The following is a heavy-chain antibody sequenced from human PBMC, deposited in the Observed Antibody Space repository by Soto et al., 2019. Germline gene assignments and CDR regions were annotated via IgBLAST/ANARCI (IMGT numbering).Heavy chain of an antibody. D-gene: IGHD3-10*01. Sequence: EVQLLESGGGLVQPGGSLRLSCAASGFTFSSYAMRWVRQAPGKGLEWVSAISGSGDSTYYADSVKGRFTISRDNSKNTLYLQMNSLIAEDTAVSYCAKRGSGSYFDYWGQGTLVTLSS. CDR1: GFTFSSYA. CDR2: ISGSGDST. J-gene: IGHJ4*02. V-gene: IGHV3-23*01. CDR3: AKRGSGSYFDY.